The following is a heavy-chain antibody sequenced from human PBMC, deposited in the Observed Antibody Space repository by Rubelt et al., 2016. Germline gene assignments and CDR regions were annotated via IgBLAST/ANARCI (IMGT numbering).Heavy chain of an antibody. J-gene: IGHJ6*02. CDR1: GGSIRNYY. V-gene: IGHV4-59*08. D-gene: IGHD3-3*02. CDR3: ARRLLEARVYYFYGMDV. CDR2: VYDSGSP. Sequence: QVQLQESGPGLVKPSETLSLTCTVSGGSIRNYYWGWIRQSPGKGLEWIGFVYDSGSPTYNPSLKSRVSISVDTAKKEVSLRLNSVTAADTAGYYCARRLLEARVYYFYGMDVWGQGTTVTVSS.